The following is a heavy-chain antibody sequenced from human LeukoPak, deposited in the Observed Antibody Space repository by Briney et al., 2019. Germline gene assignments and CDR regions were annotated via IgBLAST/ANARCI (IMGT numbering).Heavy chain of an antibody. V-gene: IGHV1-2*02. CDR3: ARSNIAVRRGDNWFDP. J-gene: IGHJ5*02. CDR2: IGPNSGGT. D-gene: IGHD6-6*01. Sequence: ASVKVSCKASGYTFTDYYMHWVRQAPGQGLEWMGWIGPNSGGTNYAQKFQGRVTMTRDSSISTAYMELTRLISDDTAVYYCARSNIAVRRGDNWFDPWGQGTQVTVSS. CDR1: GYTFTDYY.